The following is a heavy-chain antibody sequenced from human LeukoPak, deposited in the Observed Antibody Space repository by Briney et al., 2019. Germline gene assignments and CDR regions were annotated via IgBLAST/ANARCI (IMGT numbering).Heavy chain of an antibody. V-gene: IGHV4-38-2*02. CDR3: ARESSTWYSDY. J-gene: IGHJ4*02. Sequence: SETLSLTCTVSDYSISSGYGYYWGWIRQPPGKGLEWIGTIYHSGGTYYNPSLKSRVTISADTSKNQFSLKLSSVTAADTAVYYCARESSTWYSDYWGQGTLVTVSS. CDR2: IYHSGGT. D-gene: IGHD6-13*01. CDR1: DYSISSGYGYY.